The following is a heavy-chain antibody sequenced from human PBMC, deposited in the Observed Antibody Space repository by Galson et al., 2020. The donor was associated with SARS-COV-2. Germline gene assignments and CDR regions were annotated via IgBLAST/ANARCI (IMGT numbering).Heavy chain of an antibody. CDR2: ISGSGGST. V-gene: IGHV3-23*01. Sequence: TGGSLRLSCAASGFTFSSYSMSWVRQAPGKGLEWVSAISGSGGSTYYADSVKGRFTISRDNSKNTLYLQMNSLRAEDTAVYYCARGLPPLGVVYYGMDVWCQGTTVIVSS. CDR1: GFTFSSYS. CDR3: ARGLPPLGVVYYGMDV. J-gene: IGHJ6*02. D-gene: IGHD3-3*01.